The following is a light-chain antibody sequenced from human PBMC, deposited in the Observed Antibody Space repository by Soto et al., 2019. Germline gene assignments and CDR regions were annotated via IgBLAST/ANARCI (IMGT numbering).Light chain of an antibody. CDR3: QQYGGSPIT. CDR2: GAS. V-gene: IGKV3-20*01. J-gene: IGKJ5*01. Sequence: EIVSTQSPGTLSLSPGERATLSCKASQSVSSNLAWYQQKPGQAPRLLISGASNRATGIPDRFSGSGSGTDFTLTISRLEPDDFALYFCQQYGGSPITFGLGTRLEIK. CDR1: QSVSSN.